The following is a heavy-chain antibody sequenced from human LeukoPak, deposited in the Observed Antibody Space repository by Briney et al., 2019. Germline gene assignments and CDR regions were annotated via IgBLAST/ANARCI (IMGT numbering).Heavy chain of an antibody. Sequence: PSETLSLTCTVSGGSISSSSYYWGRIRQPPGKGLEWIGSIFYSGTTYYNPSLKSRVTISVDTSKNQFSLKLSSVTAADTAVYYCAGQVRSVVSCFDPWGQGTLVTASS. J-gene: IGHJ5*02. D-gene: IGHD3-3*01. CDR2: IFYSGTT. V-gene: IGHV4-39*01. CDR1: GGSISSSSYY. CDR3: AGQVRSVVSCFDP.